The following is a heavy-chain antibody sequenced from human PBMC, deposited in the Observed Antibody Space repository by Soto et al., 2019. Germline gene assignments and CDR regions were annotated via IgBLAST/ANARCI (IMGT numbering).Heavy chain of an antibody. CDR1: GYTFTSYG. V-gene: IGHV1-3*01. CDR3: VRRHVSATGIDWFDP. J-gene: IGHJ5*02. Sequence: GDSVNVSCKASGYTFTSYGIHWVRQAPGQRLEWMGWINAANGDTKYSPKFQGRVTITRDTSASTAYMELSSLRSEDTAVYYCVRRHVSATGIDWFDPWGQGTLVTVSS. CDR2: INAANGDT. D-gene: IGHD6-13*01.